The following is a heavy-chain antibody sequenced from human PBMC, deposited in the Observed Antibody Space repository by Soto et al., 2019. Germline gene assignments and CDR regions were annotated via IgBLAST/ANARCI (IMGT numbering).Heavy chain of an antibody. V-gene: IGHV3-21*01. D-gene: IGHD6-19*01. Sequence: GGSLRPSCAASGFTFTSYTMNWVCQAPGKGLEWVSSVSVSSGYIYYADSVKGRFTISRDNAKNSLFLQMNSLRAEDTAVYYCARRIAVGVDHMDVWGQGTTVTVSS. CDR2: VSVSSGYI. CDR3: ARRIAVGVDHMDV. CDR1: GFTFTSYT. J-gene: IGHJ6*02.